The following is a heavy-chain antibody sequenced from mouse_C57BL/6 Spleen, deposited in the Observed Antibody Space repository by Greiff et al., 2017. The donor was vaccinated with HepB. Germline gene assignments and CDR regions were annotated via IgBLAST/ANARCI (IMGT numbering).Heavy chain of an antibody. V-gene: IGHV1-69*01. CDR2: IDPSDSYT. J-gene: IGHJ3*01. CDR1: GYTLTSYW. CDR3: ASSGLDSSVYVWFAY. Sequence: QVQLQQPGAELVMPGASVKLSCKASGYTLTSYWMHWVKQRPGQGLEWIGEIDPSDSYTNYNQKFKGKSTLTVDKSSSTAYMQLSSLTSEDSAVYYCASSGLDSSVYVWFAYWGQGTLVTVSA. D-gene: IGHD3-2*02.